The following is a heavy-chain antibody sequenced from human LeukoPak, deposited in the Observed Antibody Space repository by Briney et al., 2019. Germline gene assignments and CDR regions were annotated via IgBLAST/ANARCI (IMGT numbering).Heavy chain of an antibody. D-gene: IGHD4-23*01. CDR1: GYTPIVHF. CDR3: ARGPEYGGTIDY. V-gene: IGHV1-2*02. CDR2: INPNSDAT. J-gene: IGHJ4*02. Sequence: ASVKVSCKASGYTPIVHFIHCGRPGPGQGIGWMGWINPNSDATKYSQKYQGRVTMTRDTSISTTYMDLTRLTSDDTAVYYCARGPEYGGTIDYWGQGTLVTVSS.